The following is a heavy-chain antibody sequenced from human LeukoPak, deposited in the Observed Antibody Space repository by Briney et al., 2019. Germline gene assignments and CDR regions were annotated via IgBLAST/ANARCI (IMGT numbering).Heavy chain of an antibody. CDR1: GDSITGSTYY. D-gene: IGHD3-22*01. J-gene: IGHJ4*02. CDR2: MYYSGST. CDR3: ARQYYDSTGYYYFDY. Sequence: SETLSLTCTVSGDSITGSTYYWGWIRQPPGKGLEWIGSMYYSGSTYYNPSLKSRVTMSADTSKNQVSLHLPSVPAPDTAVYYCARQYYDSTGYYYFDYWGQGTLVTVSS. V-gene: IGHV4-39*01.